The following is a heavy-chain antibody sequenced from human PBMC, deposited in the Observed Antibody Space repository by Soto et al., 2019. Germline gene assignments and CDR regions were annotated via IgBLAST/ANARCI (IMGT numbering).Heavy chain of an antibody. J-gene: IGHJ6*02. CDR1: GGSISSGGYS. D-gene: IGHD2-8*01. Sequence: SETLSLTCAVSGGSISSGGYSWSWIRQPPGKGLEWIGYIYYSGSTSYNPSLKSRVTISVDTSKNQFSLNLSSVTAADTAVYLCFFLYADGHDYGIYFRAQRTTVTVS. CDR3: FFLYADGHDYGIYF. V-gene: IGHV4-61*08. CDR2: IYYSGST.